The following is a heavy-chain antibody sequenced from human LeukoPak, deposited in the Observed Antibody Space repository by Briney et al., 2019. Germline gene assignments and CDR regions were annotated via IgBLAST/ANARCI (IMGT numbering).Heavy chain of an antibody. Sequence: SETLSLTCAVYGGSFSGYYWSWIRQPPGKGLEWIGEINHSGSTNYNPSLKSPVTISVDTSKNQFSLKLSSVTAADTAVYYCARGGGRTLRTRPFDYWGQGTLVTVSS. CDR1: GGSFSGYY. CDR2: INHSGST. J-gene: IGHJ4*02. V-gene: IGHV4-34*01. D-gene: IGHD1-26*01. CDR3: ARGGGRTLRTRPFDY.